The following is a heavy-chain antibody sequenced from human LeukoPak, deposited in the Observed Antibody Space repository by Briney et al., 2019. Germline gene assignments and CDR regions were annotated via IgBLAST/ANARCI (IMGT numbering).Heavy chain of an antibody. CDR3: ARDRDYRFSHNWFAP. V-gene: IGHV3-53*01. CDR1: GVTVSSNY. Sequence: PGGSLRLSCAASGVTVSSNYMSGGRQAPGKGLEWVAVIYSGGSTYYADSVQGRFTISRDNSKNTLYLQMNSLRAEDTAVYYCARDRDYRFSHNWFAPWGQGTLVTVSS. D-gene: IGHD4-11*01. J-gene: IGHJ5*02. CDR2: IYSGGST.